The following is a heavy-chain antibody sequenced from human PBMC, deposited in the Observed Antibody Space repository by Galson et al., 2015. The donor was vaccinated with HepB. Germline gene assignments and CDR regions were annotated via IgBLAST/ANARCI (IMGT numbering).Heavy chain of an antibody. CDR3: TTGLIEEGTGAFDI. D-gene: IGHD1-1*01. J-gene: IGHJ3*02. V-gene: IGHV3-15*01. CDR1: GFTFSNAW. Sequence: SLRLSCAASGFTFSNAWMSWVRQAPGKGLEWVGRIKSKTDGGTTDYAAPVKGRFTISRDDSKNTLYLQMSSLKTEDTAVYYCTTGLIEEGTGAFDIWGQGTMVTVSS. CDR2: IKSKTDGGTT.